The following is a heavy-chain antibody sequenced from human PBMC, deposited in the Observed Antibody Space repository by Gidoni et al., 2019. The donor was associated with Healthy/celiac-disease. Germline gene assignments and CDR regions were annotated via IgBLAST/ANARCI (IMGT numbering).Heavy chain of an antibody. CDR2: ISYDGSNK. V-gene: IGHV3-30-3*01. J-gene: IGHJ6*02. CDR3: ARDPDWSKFYGMDV. Sequence: QVQLVESGVAVVQPGKSLRLPCAAYGFTFSSYAMLWVRQAPVKGLEWVAVISYDGSNKYYADSVKGRFTISRDNSKNKLYLQMNSLRAEDTAVYYCARDPDWSKFYGMDVWGQGTTVTVSS. D-gene: IGHD3-3*01. CDR1: GFTFSSYA.